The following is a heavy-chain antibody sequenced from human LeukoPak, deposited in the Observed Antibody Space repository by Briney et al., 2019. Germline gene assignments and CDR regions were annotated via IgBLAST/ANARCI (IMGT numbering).Heavy chain of an antibody. CDR1: GLTVSSNY. J-gene: IGHJ4*02. V-gene: IGHV3-53*01. CDR3: ARRGSGFDY. CDR2: MYIGCST. Sequence: SGGSLRLSCAASGLTVSSNYMSWVRQAPGKGLEWVSVMYIGCSTYYADSVKGRFTISRDNARNSLFLQMNSLRAEDTAVYYCARRGSGFDYWGQGTVVTVSS. D-gene: IGHD6-19*01.